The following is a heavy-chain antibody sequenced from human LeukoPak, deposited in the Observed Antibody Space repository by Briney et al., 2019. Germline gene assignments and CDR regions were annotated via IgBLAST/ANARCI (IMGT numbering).Heavy chain of an antibody. CDR3: AKEGSAAGYTWNWFDS. D-gene: IGHD6-13*01. J-gene: IGHJ5*01. V-gene: IGHV3-9*01. CDR1: GLSFDDYA. Sequence: PGRSLRLSCAASGLSFDDYAMHWVRQAPGKGLEWVSGISWKSGSIGYADSVKGRFTISRDNAKNSLYLQMNSLRAEDTALYYCAKEGSAAGYTWNWFDSWGQGTLVTVSS. CDR2: ISWKSGSI.